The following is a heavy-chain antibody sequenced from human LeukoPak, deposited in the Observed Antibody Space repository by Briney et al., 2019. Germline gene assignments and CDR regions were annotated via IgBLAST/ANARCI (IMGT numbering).Heavy chain of an antibody. CDR2: IRYDGSNK. V-gene: IGHV3-30*02. J-gene: IGHJ4*02. CDR3: AKESRGYREWFGELLPYYFDY. D-gene: IGHD3-10*01. CDR1: GFTFSSYG. Sequence: GGSLRLSCAASGFTFSSYGMHWVRQAPGKGLEWVAFIRYDGSNKYYADSVKGRFTISRDNSKNTLYLQMNSLRAEDTAVYYCAKESRGYREWFGELLPYYFDYWGQGTLVTVSS.